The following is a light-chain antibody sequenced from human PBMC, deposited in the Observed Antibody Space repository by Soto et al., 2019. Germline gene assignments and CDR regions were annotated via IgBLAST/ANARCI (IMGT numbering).Light chain of an antibody. Sequence: EIVLTQSPGTLSLSPGETATLSCRASQRLRSNLAWYQQKSGQAPRLLIYDVSSRATGIPDRISGSGSGTDFTLTISRLEPEDFAVYYCQQYVSLLWTFGQGTKVEI. CDR2: DVS. V-gene: IGKV3-20*01. J-gene: IGKJ1*01. CDR1: QRLRSN. CDR3: QQYVSLLWT.